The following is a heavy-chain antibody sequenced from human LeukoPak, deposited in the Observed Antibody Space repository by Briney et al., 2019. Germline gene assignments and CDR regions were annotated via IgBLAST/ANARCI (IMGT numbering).Heavy chain of an antibody. CDR2: ISGSGGST. CDR3: VYSGRPNDAFDI. CDR1: GFTFSSYA. V-gene: IGHV3-23*01. J-gene: IGHJ3*02. Sequence: PGGSLRLSCAASGFTFSSYAMSWVRQAPGKGLEWVSAISGSGGSTYYADSVKGRFTISRDNSKNTLYLQMNSLRAEDTAVYYCVYSGRPNDAFDIWGQGTTVTVSS. D-gene: IGHD1-26*01.